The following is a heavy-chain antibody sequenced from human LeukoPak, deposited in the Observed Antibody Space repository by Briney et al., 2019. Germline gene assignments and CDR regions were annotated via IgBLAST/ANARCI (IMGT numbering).Heavy chain of an antibody. Sequence: SQTLSLTCAISGDSVSSNSAAWNWIRQSPSRGLEWLGRTYYRSKWYNDYAVSVKSRITFNPDTSKNQFSLQLNSVTPEDTAVYYCARAPRIAAAVSNWFDPWGQGTLVTVSS. D-gene: IGHD6-13*01. CDR2: TYYRSKWYN. CDR1: GDSVSSNSAA. J-gene: IGHJ5*02. CDR3: ARAPRIAAAVSNWFDP. V-gene: IGHV6-1*01.